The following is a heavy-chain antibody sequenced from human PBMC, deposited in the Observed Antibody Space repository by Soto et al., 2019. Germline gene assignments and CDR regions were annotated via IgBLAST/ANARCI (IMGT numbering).Heavy chain of an antibody. CDR3: VRIRYQLPSSVLWLDP. CDR1: GGSISSFY. V-gene: IGHV4-4*07. J-gene: IGHJ5*02. Sequence: SETLSLTCTVSGGSISSFYWSWIRQPAGKGLEWIGRIYSGGRNNYNPSLKSRVTMSVDTSQNQFSLRLISVTAADTAMYFCVRIRYQLPSSVLWLDPWGQGTPVTVSS. D-gene: IGHD3-16*01. CDR2: IYSGGRN.